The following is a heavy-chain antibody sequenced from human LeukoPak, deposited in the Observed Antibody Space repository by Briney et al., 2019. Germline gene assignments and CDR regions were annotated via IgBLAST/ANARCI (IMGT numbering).Heavy chain of an antibody. CDR2: IYPGDSDT. J-gene: IGHJ4*02. Sequence: GESLKISCKGSGYSLTSYWIGWVRQMPGKGLEWMGIIYPGDSDTRYSPSFQGQVTISADKSIRTAYLQWSSLKASDTAIYYCARHHDYGDYGCFDYWGQGTLVTVSS. CDR1: GYSLTSYW. V-gene: IGHV5-51*01. CDR3: ARHHDYGDYGCFDY. D-gene: IGHD4-17*01.